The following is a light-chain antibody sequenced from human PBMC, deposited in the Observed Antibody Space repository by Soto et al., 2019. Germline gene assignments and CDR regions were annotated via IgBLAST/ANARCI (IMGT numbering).Light chain of an antibody. Sequence: EIVLTQSPATLSVSPGEGVTLSCRASQSIGTYLAWYRQKPGQAPRLLIYDTSNRATGTPDRFSGSGSGTDLPLTISSLEPEDFAVYYCQHRLNWPWTCGQGNKVEIK. CDR3: QHRLNWPWT. J-gene: IGKJ1*01. CDR2: DTS. CDR1: QSIGTY. V-gene: IGKV3-11*01.